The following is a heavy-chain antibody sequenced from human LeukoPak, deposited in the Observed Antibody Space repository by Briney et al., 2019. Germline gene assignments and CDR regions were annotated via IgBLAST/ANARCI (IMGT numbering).Heavy chain of an antibody. CDR2: ISSSGSYI. D-gene: IGHD2-2*01. J-gene: IGHJ5*02. CDR3: ARDYLVVPAAMWWFDP. CDR1: GFTFRSYS. Sequence: PGGSLRLSCAASGFTFRSYSMNWVRQAPGKGLEWVSSISSSGSYIYYADSLKGRFTISRDNAKNSLYLQMNSLRAEDTAVYYCARDYLVVPAAMWWFDPWGQGTLVTVSS. V-gene: IGHV3-21*01.